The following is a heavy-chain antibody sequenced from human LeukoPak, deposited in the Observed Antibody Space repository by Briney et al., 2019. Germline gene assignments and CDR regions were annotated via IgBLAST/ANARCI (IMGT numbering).Heavy chain of an antibody. CDR1: GFRLSELG. Sequence: GASVKVSCKVSGFRLSELGLHWVRQTPGKGPEWMGGFDDVDKKRMFAENFQGRLTMTDDTFTDIAYMELSSLRFEDTAVYYCATGEGYCRGGTCYSGFDYWGQGTLVTVSS. J-gene: IGHJ4*02. D-gene: IGHD2-15*01. CDR3: ATGEGYCRGGTCYSGFDY. V-gene: IGHV1-24*01. CDR2: FDDVDKKR.